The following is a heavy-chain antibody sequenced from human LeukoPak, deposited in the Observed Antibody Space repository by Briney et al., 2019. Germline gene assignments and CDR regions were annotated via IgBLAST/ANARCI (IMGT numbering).Heavy chain of an antibody. Sequence: ASVKVSCKASGYTFTSYYMHWVRQAPGQGLEWMGIINPSGGSISYAQKFQGRVTMTRDTSISTAYMELSRLRSDDTAVYYCARLAVAGTRYYYYGMDVWGQGTTVTVSS. J-gene: IGHJ6*02. D-gene: IGHD6-19*01. CDR3: ARLAVAGTRYYYYGMDV. CDR2: INPSGGSI. V-gene: IGHV1-46*01. CDR1: GYTFTSYY.